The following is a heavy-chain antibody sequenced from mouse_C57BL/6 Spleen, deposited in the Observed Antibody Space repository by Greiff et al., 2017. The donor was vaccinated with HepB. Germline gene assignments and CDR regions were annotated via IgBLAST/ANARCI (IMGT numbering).Heavy chain of an antibody. V-gene: IGHV3-6*01. D-gene: IGHD1-2*01. CDR3: AREGPLPPFDY. Sequence: EVQLVESGPGLVKPSQSLSLTCSVTGYSITSGYYWNWIRQFPGNKLEWMGYISYDGSNNYNPSLKNRISITRDTSKNQFFLKLNSVTTEDTATYYCAREGPLPPFDYWGQGTTLTVSS. CDR1: GYSITSGYY. J-gene: IGHJ2*01. CDR2: ISYDGSN.